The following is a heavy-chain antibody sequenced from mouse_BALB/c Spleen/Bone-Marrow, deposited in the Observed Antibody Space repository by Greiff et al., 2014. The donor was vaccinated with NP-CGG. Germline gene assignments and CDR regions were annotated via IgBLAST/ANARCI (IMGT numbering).Heavy chain of an antibody. CDR2: IRNKGNGYTT. V-gene: IGHV7-3*02. CDR3: ARDDYGFDY. J-gene: IGHJ2*01. CDR1: GFTFTDYY. Sequence: EVKVVESGGGLVQPGGSLRLSCATSGFTFTDYYMSWVRQPPGKALEWLGFIRNKGNGYTTEYSAPVKGRFTISRDNSQSILYLQMNTLRAEDSATYYCARDDYGFDYWGQGTTLTVSS. D-gene: IGHD1-1*01.